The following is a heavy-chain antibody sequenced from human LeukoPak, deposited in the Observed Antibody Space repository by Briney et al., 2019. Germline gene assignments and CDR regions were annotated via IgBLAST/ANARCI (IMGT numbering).Heavy chain of an antibody. CDR1: GFTVSSNS. J-gene: IGHJ4*02. CDR3: ARRAGAYSHPYDY. CDR2: IYSDNT. Sequence: GGSLRLSCTVSGFTVSSNSMSWVSQAPGKGLEWVSFIYSDNTHYSDSVKGRFTISRDNSKNTLYLQMNSLRAEDTAVYYCARRAGAYSHPYDYWGQGTLVTVSS. V-gene: IGHV3-53*01. D-gene: IGHD4/OR15-4a*01.